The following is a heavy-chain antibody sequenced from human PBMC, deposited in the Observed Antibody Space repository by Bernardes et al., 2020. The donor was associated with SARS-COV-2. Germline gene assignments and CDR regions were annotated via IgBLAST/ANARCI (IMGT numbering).Heavy chain of an antibody. D-gene: IGHD5-18*01. V-gene: IGHV3-9*01. J-gene: IGHJ1*01. CDR2: TSWTSGTI. CDR3: AKLGSYGYGY. CDR1: GFTFYDSA. Sequence: SCAAYGFTFYDSAMHWVRQDPGPGLAWVSGTSWTSGTIGYADSVKGRFTISRDNAKNSLYLQMNSLRAEDTALYYCAKLGSYGYGYWSQGTLVSGSS.